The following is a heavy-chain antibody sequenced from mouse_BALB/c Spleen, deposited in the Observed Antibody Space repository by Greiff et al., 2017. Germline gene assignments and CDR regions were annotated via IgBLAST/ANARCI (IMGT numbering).Heavy chain of an antibody. CDR2: ISSGSSTI. V-gene: IGHV5-17*02. CDR3: ARVGPYYAMDD. Sequence: EVKLVESGGGLVQPGGSRKLSCAASGFTFSSFGMHWVRQAPEKGLEWVAYISSGSSTIYYADTVKGRFTISRDNPKNTLFLQMTSLRSEDTAMYYCARVGPYYAMDDWGQGTSVTVSS. J-gene: IGHJ4*01. CDR1: GFTFSSFG.